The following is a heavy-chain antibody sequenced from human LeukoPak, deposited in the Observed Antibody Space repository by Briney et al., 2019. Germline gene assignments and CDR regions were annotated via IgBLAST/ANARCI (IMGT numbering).Heavy chain of an antibody. CDR3: ARDTAERYYYYYMDV. D-gene: IGHD4-17*01. J-gene: IGHJ6*03. Sequence: ASVKVSCKASGYTFTSYGISWVRQAPGQGLEWMGWISAYNGNTNYAEKLQGKVSMTTDTSTSTAYMELRSLRSDDTAVYYCARDTAERYYYYYMDVWGKGTTVIVSS. CDR2: ISAYNGNT. CDR1: GYTFTSYG. V-gene: IGHV1-18*01.